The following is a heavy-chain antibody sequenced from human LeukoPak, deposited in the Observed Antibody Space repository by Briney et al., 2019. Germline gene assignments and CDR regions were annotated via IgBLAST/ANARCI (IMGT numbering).Heavy chain of an antibody. J-gene: IGHJ4*02. D-gene: IGHD2-15*01. CDR1: GFTFSSYG. V-gene: IGHV3-30*19. CDR3: ARDPLGYCSGGSCYYFDY. Sequence: GGSLRLSCAASGFTFSSYGVHWVRQAPGKGLEWVAVISYDGSNKYYADSVKGRFTISRDNSKNTLYLQMNSLGAEDTAVYYCARDPLGYCSGGSCYYFDYWGQGTLVTVSS. CDR2: ISYDGSNK.